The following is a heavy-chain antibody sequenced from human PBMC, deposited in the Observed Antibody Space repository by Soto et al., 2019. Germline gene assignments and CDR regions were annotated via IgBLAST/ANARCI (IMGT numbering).Heavy chain of an antibody. V-gene: IGHV3-33*01. CDR3: ARDLGAFNYGSAYFDY. CDR2: IWYDGSNQ. CDR1: GFTFSTYG. D-gene: IGHD3-10*01. J-gene: IGHJ4*02. Sequence: GGSLRLSCAPSGFTFSTYGMHWVRQAPGEGLEWVAVIWYDGSNQYYADSVKGRFTIPRDNSKNMLYLQMNSLRAEDTAVYYCARDLGAFNYGSAYFDYWGQGTPVTVSS.